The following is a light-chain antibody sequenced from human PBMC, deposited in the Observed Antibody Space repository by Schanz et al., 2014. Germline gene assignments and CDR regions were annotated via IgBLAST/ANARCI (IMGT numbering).Light chain of an antibody. Sequence: EIVLTQSPGTLSLSPGESATLSCRASQSVTSNYLTWFQKKPGQAPRLLIYGASSRATGIPARFSGSGSGTDFTLTISSLQSEDFAVYYCQQYNNWPQTFGQGTKLEIK. CDR3: QQYNNWPQT. CDR1: QSVTSNY. CDR2: GAS. V-gene: IGKV3-20*01. J-gene: IGKJ2*01.